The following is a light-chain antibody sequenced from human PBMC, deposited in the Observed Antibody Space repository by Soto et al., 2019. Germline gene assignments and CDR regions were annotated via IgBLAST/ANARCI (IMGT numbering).Light chain of an antibody. CDR1: QSISWW. CDR2: DAS. CDR3: QQYNSYPLT. J-gene: IGKJ4*01. V-gene: IGKV1-5*01. Sequence: DIQMTQSPSTLSASVGDRVTITCRASQSISWWLAWYQQKPGKAPKGLIYDASSLESGVPSRFSGSGSGTEFTFTISSLQPDDCATYYCQQYNSYPLTFGGGTKVDIK.